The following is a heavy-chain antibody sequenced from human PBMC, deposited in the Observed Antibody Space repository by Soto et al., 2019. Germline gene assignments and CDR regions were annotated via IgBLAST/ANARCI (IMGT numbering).Heavy chain of an antibody. V-gene: IGHV1-8*01. D-gene: IGHD6-13*01. Sequence: GASVKVSCKASGYTFTSYDIDWVRQATGQGLEWMGWMSPNSGNTGYAQKFQGRVTMTRNTSISTAYMELSSLRSEDTAVYYCARETSSSWYLNSDNWFDPWGQGTLVPVSS. CDR2: MSPNSGNT. CDR1: GYTFTSYD. J-gene: IGHJ5*02. CDR3: ARETSSSWYLNSDNWFDP.